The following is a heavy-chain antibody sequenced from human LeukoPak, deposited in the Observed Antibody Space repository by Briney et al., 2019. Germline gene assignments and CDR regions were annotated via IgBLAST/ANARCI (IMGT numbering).Heavy chain of an antibody. V-gene: IGHV3-23*01. CDR3: AKKIVATNYYYGMDV. Sequence: GGSLRLSCAGSGFTFSSFAMSWVRRTPGKGLEWVSSISNTGGNTYYADSVKGRFTISRDNSKNTLYVQMNSLRAEDTAVYYCAKKIVATNYYYGMDVWGQGTTVTVSS. D-gene: IGHD5-12*01. CDR1: GFTFSSFA. CDR2: ISNTGGNT. J-gene: IGHJ6*02.